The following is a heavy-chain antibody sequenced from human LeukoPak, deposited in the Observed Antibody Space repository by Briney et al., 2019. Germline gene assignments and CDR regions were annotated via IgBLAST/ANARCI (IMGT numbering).Heavy chain of an antibody. CDR3: ARARYSFIFDP. Sequence: SETLSLNCTVPGDSISSGNYYWSWIRQPAGKGLEWIGRIYSSGSTDYNSSFKSRVTISVDTSKNQFSLNLNSVTAADTAIYYCARARYSFIFDPWGQGTLVTVSS. CDR1: GDSISSGNYY. D-gene: IGHD5-18*01. CDR2: IYSSGST. V-gene: IGHV4-61*02. J-gene: IGHJ5*02.